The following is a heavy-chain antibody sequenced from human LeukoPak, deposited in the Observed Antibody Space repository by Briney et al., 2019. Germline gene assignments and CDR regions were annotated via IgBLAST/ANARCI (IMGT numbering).Heavy chain of an antibody. Sequence: TGGSLRLSCAASGFTFSNFEMNWVRQAPGKGLEWISYIDFSGTTINYADSVKGRFTISRDNAKNSLYLQMNSLRAEDTAVYYCAKFGITMVRGVIIDLDYWGQGTLVTVSS. CDR1: GFTFSNFE. J-gene: IGHJ4*02. D-gene: IGHD3-10*01. CDR2: IDFSGTTI. CDR3: AKFGITMVRGVIIDLDY. V-gene: IGHV3-48*03.